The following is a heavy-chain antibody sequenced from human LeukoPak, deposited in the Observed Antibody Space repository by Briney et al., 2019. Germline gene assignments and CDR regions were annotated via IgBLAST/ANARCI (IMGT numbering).Heavy chain of an antibody. D-gene: IGHD3-10*01. J-gene: IGHJ6*03. Sequence: GGSLRLSCAGYGFTFSRDTMNWVRQAPGKGLEWVSSIDSSSGYIHYADSVKGRFTISRDNSKNTLYLQMNSLRAEDTAVYYCAKDGYLPSGLPQIGYYYYMDVWGKGTTVTVSS. V-gene: IGHV3-21*01. CDR3: AKDGYLPSGLPQIGYYYYMDV. CDR1: GFTFSRDT. CDR2: IDSSSGYI.